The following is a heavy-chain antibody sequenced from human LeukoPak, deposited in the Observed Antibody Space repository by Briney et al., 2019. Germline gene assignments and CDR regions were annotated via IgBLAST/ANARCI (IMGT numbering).Heavy chain of an antibody. D-gene: IGHD3-10*01. V-gene: IGHV4-59*08. CDR2: IYYSGSST. Sequence: PSETLSLTCTVSGGSMSGFFWTWIRQPPGRELEWIGSIYYSGSSTKYNPSLKSRVTISVDTSKNQFSLNLRSGTAADTAVYYCARHGSVRSPLGPWGQGTLVTVSS. CDR3: ARHGSVRSPLGP. J-gene: IGHJ5*02. CDR1: GGSMSGFF.